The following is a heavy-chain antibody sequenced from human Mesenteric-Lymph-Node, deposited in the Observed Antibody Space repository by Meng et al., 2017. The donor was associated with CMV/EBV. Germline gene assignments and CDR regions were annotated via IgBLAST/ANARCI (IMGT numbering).Heavy chain of an antibody. J-gene: IGHJ3*02. CDR2: FIPIFGTP. CDR1: GGAFPSYA. D-gene: IGHD6-6*01. CDR3: ARIGQTEGLSGSSAFDI. V-gene: IGHV1-69*05. Sequence: SVKVSCKASGGAFPSYAISWVRQAPGQGLEWMGGFIPIFGTPNYAQKFQGRITITTDESTSTAYMELSSLRSEDTAIYYCARIGQTEGLSGSSAFDIWGQGTTVTVSS.